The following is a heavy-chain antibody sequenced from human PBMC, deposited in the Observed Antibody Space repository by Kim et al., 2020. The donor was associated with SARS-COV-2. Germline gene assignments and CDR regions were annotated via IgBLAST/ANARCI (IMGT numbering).Heavy chain of an antibody. V-gene: IGHV3-15*01. J-gene: IGHJ2*01. CDR3: TTPLNTYYHDGSAHYPGGFDV. CDR1: GFTFNNAW. D-gene: IGHD3-22*01. Sequence: GALRLSCGASGFTFNNAWMTWVRQAPGQGLEWVGRIKSNTDGGTVDYAAPVKGRFTISRDDSKKTLYLQMNSLKTEDTAVYYCTTPLNTYYHDGSAHYPGGFDVWGRGTLVTVSS. CDR2: IKSNTDGGTV.